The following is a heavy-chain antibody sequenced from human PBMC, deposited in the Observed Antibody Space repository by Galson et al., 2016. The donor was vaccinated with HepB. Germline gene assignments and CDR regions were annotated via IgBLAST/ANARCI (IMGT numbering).Heavy chain of an antibody. V-gene: IGHV3-30*18. D-gene: IGHD3-22*01. CDR2: ISYDGSKT. J-gene: IGHJ4*02. CDR3: AKHGVGFYYSDNSNYYLDS. CDR1: GFTFSVYG. Sequence: SLRLSCAASGFTFSVYGMHWVRQAPGKGLEWVAVISYDGSKTNYADSVKGRFTVSRDTSKNTLYLQMNSLRPEDTAVYYCAKHGVGFYYSDNSNYYLDSWGQGTLVTVSS.